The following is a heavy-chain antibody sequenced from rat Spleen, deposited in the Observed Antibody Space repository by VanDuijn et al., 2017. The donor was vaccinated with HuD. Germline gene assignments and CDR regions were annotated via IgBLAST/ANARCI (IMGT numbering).Heavy chain of an antibody. V-gene: IGHV5-22*01. CDR2: ISYDDSTT. D-gene: IGHD1-6*01. CDR3: VYVYYAYFDY. CDR1: RFTFSSYD. Sequence: EVQLVESGGGLVQPGRSMKLSCAASRFTFSSYDMAWVRQAPTKGLEWVASISYDDSTTYYRDSVKGRFTISRDNAKSTLYLQMDSLRSEDTATYYCVYVYYAYFDYWGQGVMVTVSS. J-gene: IGHJ2*01.